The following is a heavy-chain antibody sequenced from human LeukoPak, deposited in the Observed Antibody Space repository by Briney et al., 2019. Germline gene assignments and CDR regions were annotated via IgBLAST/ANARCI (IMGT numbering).Heavy chain of an antibody. J-gene: IGHJ4*02. D-gene: IGHD3-9*01. Sequence: GRSLRLSCAASGFTLSSYAMHWFRQAPGKGLEWVAVISYDGSNKYNADPVKGRFTISRDNSKNTLYLQMNSLRAEDTAVYYCARNRISFDWLFQGEFDYWGQGTLVTVSS. CDR1: GFTLSSYA. V-gene: IGHV3-30-3*01. CDR2: ISYDGSNK. CDR3: ARNRISFDWLFQGEFDY.